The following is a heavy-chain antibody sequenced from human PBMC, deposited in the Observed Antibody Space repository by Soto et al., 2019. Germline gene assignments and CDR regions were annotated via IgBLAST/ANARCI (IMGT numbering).Heavy chain of an antibody. Sequence: PXGTLSLTFTFSGGSISSSSYYWGGIRQPPGKGLEWIGSIYYSGSTYYNPSLKSRVTISVDTSKNQFSLKLSSVTAADTAVYYCARQTTVTTGSPESYYYYGMDVWGQGTTVTVSS. CDR1: GGSISSSSYY. D-gene: IGHD4-4*01. J-gene: IGHJ6*02. CDR2: IYYSGST. CDR3: ARQTTVTTGSPESYYYYGMDV. V-gene: IGHV4-39*01.